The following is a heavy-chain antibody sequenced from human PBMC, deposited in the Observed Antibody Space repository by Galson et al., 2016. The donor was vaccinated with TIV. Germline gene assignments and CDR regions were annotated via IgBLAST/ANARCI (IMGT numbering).Heavy chain of an antibody. CDR1: GFSLSASEVG. Sequence: PALVKPTQTLTLTCTFSGFSLSASEVGVGWIRQPPGKALEWLALIYGDDDQRYRPSLKRRLTITKDTSKNQVVLTMTNMDPVDTGTYYCAHRQGMRGAFDIWGQGTTVTVSS. CDR2: IYGDDDQ. D-gene: IGHD3-3*02. CDR3: AHRQGMRGAFDI. V-gene: IGHV2-5*02. J-gene: IGHJ6*02.